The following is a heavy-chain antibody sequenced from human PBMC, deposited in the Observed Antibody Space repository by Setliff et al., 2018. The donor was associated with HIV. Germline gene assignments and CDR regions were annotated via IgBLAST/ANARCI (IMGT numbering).Heavy chain of an antibody. V-gene: IGHV3-48*01. CDR2: ISSSGSTI. Sequence: PGESLKISCAASRFTFSTYSVNWVRQAPGKGLEWISYISSSGSTIFYADSVKGRFTISRDNAKNSLYLQMNSLRAEDTAVYYCALFYYGSSGHFDYWGQGTLVTVSS. CDR3: ALFYYGSSGHFDY. CDR1: RFTFSTYS. J-gene: IGHJ4*02. D-gene: IGHD3-22*01.